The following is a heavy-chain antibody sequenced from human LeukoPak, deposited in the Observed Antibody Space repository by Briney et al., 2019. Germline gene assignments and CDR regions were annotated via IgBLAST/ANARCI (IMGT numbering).Heavy chain of an antibody. Sequence: GGSLRLSCAASGFTFSSYSMNWVRQAPGKGLEWVSYISSSSSTIYYADSVKGRFTISRDNAKNSLYLQMNSLRDEDTAVYYCARESDYYGSGSYMDYWGQGALVTVSS. CDR2: ISSSSSTI. CDR1: GFTFSSYS. V-gene: IGHV3-48*02. D-gene: IGHD3-10*01. J-gene: IGHJ4*02. CDR3: ARESDYYGSGSYMDY.